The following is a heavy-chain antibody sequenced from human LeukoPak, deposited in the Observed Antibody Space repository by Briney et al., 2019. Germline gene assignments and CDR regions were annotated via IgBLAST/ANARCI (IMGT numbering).Heavy chain of an antibody. D-gene: IGHD1-26*01. Sequence: SGGSLRLSCAASGFTFSSYGMHWVRQAPGKGLEWVAVISYDGSNKYYADSVKGRFTISRDNSKNTLYLQMDSLRAEDTAVYYCAKESRSWWFQWELQAFDYWGQGTLVTVSS. J-gene: IGHJ4*02. CDR2: ISYDGSNK. CDR3: AKESRSWWFQWELQAFDY. CDR1: GFTFSSYG. V-gene: IGHV3-30*18.